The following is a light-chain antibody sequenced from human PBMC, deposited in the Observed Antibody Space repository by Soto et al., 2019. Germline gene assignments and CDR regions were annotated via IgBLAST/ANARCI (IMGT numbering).Light chain of an antibody. V-gene: IGKV1-5*03. J-gene: IGKJ1*01. CDR2: RAS. CDR3: QQYNTFSPWT. CDR1: QTISTW. Sequence: DIQMTQSPSALSASVGDRVTITCRASQTISTWLAWYQQKPGKAPKLLIYRASSLESGVPSRFSGSGSGTEFTLTISSLQPDDFATYYCQQYNTFSPWTFGQGTKVDIK.